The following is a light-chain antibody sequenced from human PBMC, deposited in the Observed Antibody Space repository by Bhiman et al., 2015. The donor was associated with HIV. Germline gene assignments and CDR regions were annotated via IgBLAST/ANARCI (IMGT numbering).Light chain of an antibody. CDR1: ALPKQY. Sequence: SYELTQPPSVSVSPGQTARITCSGDALPKQYAYWYQQKPGQAPVLVIYKDSERPSGIPERFSGSNSGNTATLTISGTQAMDDADYYCQAWDSSTVVFGGGTKLTVL. V-gene: IGLV3-25*02. CDR2: KDS. J-gene: IGLJ2*01. CDR3: QAWDSSTVV.